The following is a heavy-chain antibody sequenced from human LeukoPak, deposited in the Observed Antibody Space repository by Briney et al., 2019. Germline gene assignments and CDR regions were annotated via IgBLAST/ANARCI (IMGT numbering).Heavy chain of an antibody. J-gene: IGHJ4*02. V-gene: IGHV5-51*01. CDR2: ISPDGSDT. CDR3: ARRGEDGYNSAGY. Sequence: GESLKISCKGSGYSFTNYWIGWVRQMPGKGLEWMGIISPDGSDTRYSPSFQGQVTISADKSITTAYLQWSSLKASDTAMYYCARRGEDGYNSAGYWGQGTLVTVSS. CDR1: GYSFTNYW. D-gene: IGHD5-24*01.